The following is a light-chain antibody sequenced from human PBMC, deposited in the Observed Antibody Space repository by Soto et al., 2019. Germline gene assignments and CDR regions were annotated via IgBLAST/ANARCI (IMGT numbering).Light chain of an antibody. J-gene: IGKJ2*01. V-gene: IGKV3-11*01. CDR2: DAS. CDR3: QQRSNLMYT. CDR1: QSVSSY. Sequence: EIVLTQSPATLSLSPGERATLSCRASQSVSSYLAWYQQKPGQAPSLLIYDASSRATGIPARFSGGGSGTAFTLTIRSLEPEDFAVYYCQQRSNLMYTFGQGTKLEIK.